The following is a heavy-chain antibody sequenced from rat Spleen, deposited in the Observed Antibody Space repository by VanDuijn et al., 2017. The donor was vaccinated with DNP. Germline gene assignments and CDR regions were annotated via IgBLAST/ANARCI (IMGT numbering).Heavy chain of an antibody. CDR3: ATQRAYYGYNVW. CDR1: GFTVSDYD. D-gene: IGHD1-9*01. V-gene: IGHV5-25*01. Sequence: EVQLVESGGGLVQPGRSLKLSCAASGFTVSDYDMAWVRQAPTKGLEWVASISPSGGSTYYRDSVKGRFTISRDNAKSTLYLQMDSLRSEDTATYYCATQRAYYGYNVWWGQGVMVTVSS. J-gene: IGHJ2*01. CDR2: ISPSGGST.